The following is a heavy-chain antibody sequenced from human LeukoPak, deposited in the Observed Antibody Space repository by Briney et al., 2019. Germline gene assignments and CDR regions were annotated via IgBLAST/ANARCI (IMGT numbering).Heavy chain of an antibody. CDR3: AHSFGDSFDY. CDR1: GGSISSYY. D-gene: IGHD2-21*02. Sequence: PSETLSLTCTVSGGSISSYYWSWIRQPPGKGLEWIGYVSYSGSTNYNPSPKSRVTISVDTSKNQFSLKLSSVTAADTAVYYCAHSFGDSFDYWGQGTLVTVSS. CDR2: VSYSGST. V-gene: IGHV4-59*08. J-gene: IGHJ4*02.